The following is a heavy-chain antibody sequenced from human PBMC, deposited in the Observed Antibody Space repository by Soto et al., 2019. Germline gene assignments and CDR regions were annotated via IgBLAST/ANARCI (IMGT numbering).Heavy chain of an antibody. D-gene: IGHD2-15*01. J-gene: IGHJ4*02. V-gene: IGHV3-23*01. Sequence: PVGSQILACSASGFNYRSYAISGVRQVPGKGLEWVSAISGSGGSTYYVDSVKGRFTISRDNSKNTLYLQMNSLRAEDTAVYYCAKFRFTNDSQYYWGQGTLVTVAS. CDR2: ISGSGGST. CDR1: GFNYRSYA. CDR3: AKFRFTNDSQYY.